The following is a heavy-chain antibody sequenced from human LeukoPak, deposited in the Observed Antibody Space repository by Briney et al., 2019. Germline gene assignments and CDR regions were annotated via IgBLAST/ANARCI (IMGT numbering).Heavy chain of an antibody. V-gene: IGHV4-34*01. CDR3: ARGRIAEAGFDY. J-gene: IGHJ4*02. CDR2: INHSGST. CDR1: GGSFSGYY. Sequence: MPSQTLSLTCAVYGGSFSGYYWSWIRQPPGKGLEWIGEINHSGSTNYNPSLKGRVTISVDTSKNQFSLKLSSWTAADTAVYYFARGRIAEAGFDYWGQGTLVTVSS. D-gene: IGHD3-16*02.